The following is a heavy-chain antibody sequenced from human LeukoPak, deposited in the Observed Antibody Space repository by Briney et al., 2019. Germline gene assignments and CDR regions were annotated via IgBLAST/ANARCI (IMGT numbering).Heavy chain of an antibody. D-gene: IGHD3-22*01. CDR3: AKANYYDSSGYYENLDY. CDR2: ISGSGGST. CDR1: GFTFSSNV. Sequence: GGSLRLSCAASGFTFSSNVMSWVRQAPGKGLEWVSAISGSGGSTYYADSVKGRFTISRDNSKNTLYLHMNSLRAEDTAVYYCAKANYYDSSGYYENLDYWGQGTLVTVSS. V-gene: IGHV3-23*01. J-gene: IGHJ4*02.